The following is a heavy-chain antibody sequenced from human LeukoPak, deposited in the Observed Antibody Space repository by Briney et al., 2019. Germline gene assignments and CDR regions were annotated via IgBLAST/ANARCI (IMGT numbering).Heavy chain of an antibody. J-gene: IGHJ4*02. CDR3: ARRVGYYYDSSGSLFDY. V-gene: IGHV4-34*01. CDR1: GGSFSGYY. CDR2: INHSGST. Sequence: SETLSLTCAVYGGSFSGYYWSWIRQPPGKGPEWIGEINHSGSTNYNPSLKSRVTISVDTSKNQFSLKLSSVTAADTAVYYCARRVGYYYDSSGSLFDYWGQGTLVTVSS. D-gene: IGHD3-22*01.